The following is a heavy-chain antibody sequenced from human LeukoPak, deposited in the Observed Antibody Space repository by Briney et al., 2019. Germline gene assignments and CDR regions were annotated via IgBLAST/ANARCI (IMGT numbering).Heavy chain of an antibody. V-gene: IGHV1-24*01. CDR2: FDPEDGET. D-gene: IGHD3-22*01. CDR1: GYTLTELS. J-gene: IGHJ4*02. CDR3: ATVVGNDSSGLNY. Sequence: ASVKVCCKVSGYTLTELSMHWVREAPGKGLEWMGGFDPEDGETNYAKKFQGRVTMTEDTSTDTAYMELSSLRSEDTAVYYCATVVGNDSSGLNYWGQGTLVTVSS.